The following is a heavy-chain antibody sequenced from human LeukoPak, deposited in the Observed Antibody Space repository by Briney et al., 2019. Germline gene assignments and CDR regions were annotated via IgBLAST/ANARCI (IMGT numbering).Heavy chain of an antibody. CDR1: GFTFSSYA. V-gene: IGHV3-30*04. CDR2: ISYDGSNK. D-gene: IGHD6-19*01. CDR3: ARDGIAVAGTGGY. Sequence: GGSLRLSCAASGFTFSSYAMHWVRQAPGKGLEWVAVISYDGSNKYYADSVKGRFTISRDNSKNTLYLQMNSLRAEDTAVYYCARDGIAVAGTGGYWGQGTLVTVSS. J-gene: IGHJ4*02.